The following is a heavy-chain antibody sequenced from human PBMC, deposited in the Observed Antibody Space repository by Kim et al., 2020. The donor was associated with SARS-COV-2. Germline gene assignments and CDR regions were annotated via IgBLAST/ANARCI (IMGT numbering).Heavy chain of an antibody. CDR3: ARDREYYYGSRGTQIAYYSDY. D-gene: IGHD3-10*01. CDR1: GFIYTNYW. J-gene: IGHJ4*02. CDR2: INQDGSDK. V-gene: IGHV3-7*03. Sequence: GGSLRLSCQASGFIYTNYWMSWVRQAPGKGLEWVANINQDGSDKNYVDSVKGRFTVSRDNAESSLYLQMNSLRTEDTAVYFCARDREYYYGSRGTQIAYYSDYWGPGTLVTVS.